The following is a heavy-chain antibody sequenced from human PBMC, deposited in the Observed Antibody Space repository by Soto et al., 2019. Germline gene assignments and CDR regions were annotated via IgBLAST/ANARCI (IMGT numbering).Heavy chain of an antibody. CDR3: ASDFIAVAGNS. Sequence: SVKVSCKASGGTFSSYTISWVRQAPGQVLEWMGMIILILCIANYAQKFQGRVTITADKSTSTAYMELSSLSSEDTAVYYCASDFIAVAGNSWGQGTLVTVSS. D-gene: IGHD6-19*01. J-gene: IGHJ5*02. V-gene: IGHV1-69*02. CDR2: IILILCIA. CDR1: GGTFSSYT.